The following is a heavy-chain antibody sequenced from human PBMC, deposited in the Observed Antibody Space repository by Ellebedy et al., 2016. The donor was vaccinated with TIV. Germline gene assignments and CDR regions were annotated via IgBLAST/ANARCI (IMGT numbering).Heavy chain of an antibody. D-gene: IGHD3-22*01. Sequence: MPSETLSLTCTVSGGSISSYYWSWIRQPAGKGLEWIGRIYTSGSTNYNPSLKSRVTMSVDTSKNQFSLKLSSVTAADTAVYYCARDLPRYDSSGYYDYWGQGTLVTVSS. CDR3: ARDLPRYDSSGYYDY. V-gene: IGHV4-4*07. J-gene: IGHJ4*02. CDR1: GGSISSYY. CDR2: IYTSGST.